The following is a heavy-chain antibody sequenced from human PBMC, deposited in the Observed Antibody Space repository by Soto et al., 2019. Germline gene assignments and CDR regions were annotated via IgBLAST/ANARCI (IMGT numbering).Heavy chain of an antibody. Sequence: PGGSLRLSCAASGFTFSSYGMHWVRQAPGKGLEWVAVISYDGSNKYYAGSVKGRFTISRDNSKNTLYLQMNSLRAEDTAVYYCEKDQQGAPFAYWGQGTLVTVSS. J-gene: IGHJ4*02. CDR2: ISYDGSNK. V-gene: IGHV3-30*18. CDR1: GFTFSSYG. CDR3: EKDQQGAPFAY. D-gene: IGHD1-26*01.